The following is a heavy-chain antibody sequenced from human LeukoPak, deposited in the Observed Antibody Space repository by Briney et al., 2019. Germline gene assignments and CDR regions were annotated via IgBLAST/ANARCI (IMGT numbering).Heavy chain of an antibody. D-gene: IGHD5-18*01. V-gene: IGHV4-4*07. CDR2: IYTSGST. CDR3: ARLGYSSGYFDY. J-gene: IGHJ4*02. Sequence: PPETLSLTCTVSGGSVSSYYWSWIRQPAGKGLEWIGRIYTSGSTNYKPSLKSRVTMSVDTSKNQFSLKLSSVTAADTAVYYCARLGYSSGYFDYWGQGTLVTASS. CDR1: GGSVSSYY.